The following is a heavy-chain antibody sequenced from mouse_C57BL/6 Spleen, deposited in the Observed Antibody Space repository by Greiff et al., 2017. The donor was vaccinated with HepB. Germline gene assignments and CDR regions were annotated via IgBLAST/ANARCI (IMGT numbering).Heavy chain of an antibody. CDR2: IYPGSGNT. CDR3: AKEGPSTMVTTGFAY. D-gene: IGHD2-2*01. CDR1: GYTFTDYY. V-gene: IGHV1-76*01. Sequence: LEESGAELVRPGASVKLSCKASGYTFTDYYINWVKQRPGQGLEWIARIYPGSGNTYYNEKFKGKATLTAEKSSSTAYMQLSSLTSEDSAVYFCAKEGPSTMVTTGFAYWGQGTLVTVSA. J-gene: IGHJ3*01.